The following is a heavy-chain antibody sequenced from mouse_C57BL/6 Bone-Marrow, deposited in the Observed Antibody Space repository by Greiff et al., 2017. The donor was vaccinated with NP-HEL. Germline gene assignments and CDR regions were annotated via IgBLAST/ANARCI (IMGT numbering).Heavy chain of an antibody. CDR3: ARGARLGY. D-gene: IGHD3-1*01. Sequence: VKLQQPGAELVMPGASVKLSCKASGYTFTSYWMHWVKQRPGQGLEWIGEIDPSDSYTNYNQKFKGKSTLTVDKSSSTAYMQLSSLTSEDSAVYYCARGARLGYWGQGTTLTVSS. J-gene: IGHJ2*01. V-gene: IGHV1-69*01. CDR2: IDPSDSYT. CDR1: GYTFTSYW.